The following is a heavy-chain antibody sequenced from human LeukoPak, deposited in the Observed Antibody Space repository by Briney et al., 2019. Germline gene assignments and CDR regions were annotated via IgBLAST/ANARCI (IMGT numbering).Heavy chain of an antibody. CDR3: AHRPSFGDLGDY. J-gene: IGHJ4*02. CDR1: GGSINSGNYY. V-gene: IGHV2-5*01. CDR2: IYWNDDK. Sequence: TLSLTCTVSGGSINSGNYYWIWIRQPPGKALEWLALIYWNDDKRYSPSLKSRLTITKDTSKNQVVLTMTNMDPVDTATYYCAHRPSFGDLGDYWGQGTLVTVS. D-gene: IGHD3-10*01.